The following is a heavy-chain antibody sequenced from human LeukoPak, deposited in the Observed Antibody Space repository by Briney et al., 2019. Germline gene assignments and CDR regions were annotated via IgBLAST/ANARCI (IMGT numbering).Heavy chain of an antibody. CDR3: ARWERYCSGGSCAKFDY. V-gene: IGHV1-18*01. Sequence: ASVKVSCKASGCTFTSYGISWARQAPGQGLEWMGWISAYNGNTNYAQKLQGRVTMTTDTSTSTAYMELRSLRSDDTAVYYCARWERYCSGGSCAKFDYWGQGTLVTVSS. CDR1: GCTFTSYG. J-gene: IGHJ4*02. D-gene: IGHD2-15*01. CDR2: ISAYNGNT.